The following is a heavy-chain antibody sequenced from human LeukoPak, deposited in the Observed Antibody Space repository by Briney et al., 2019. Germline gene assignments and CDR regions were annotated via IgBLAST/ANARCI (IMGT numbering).Heavy chain of an antibody. Sequence: SETLSLTCAVYGGSFSGYYWSWIRQPPGKGLEWIGEINHSGSTNYNPSLKSRVTISVDTSKNQFSLKLSSVTAADTAVYYCARRDYYFDYWGQGTLVTVSS. CDR2: INHSGST. V-gene: IGHV4-34*01. CDR1: GGSFSGYY. J-gene: IGHJ4*02. CDR3: ARRDYYFDY.